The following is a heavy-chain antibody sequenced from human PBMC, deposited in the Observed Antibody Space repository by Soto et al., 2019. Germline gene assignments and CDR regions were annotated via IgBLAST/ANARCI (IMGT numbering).Heavy chain of an antibody. J-gene: IGHJ6*02. Sequence: QVQLVESGGGVVQPGRSLRLSCAASGFTFSSYAMHWVRQAPGKGLEWVAVISYDGSNKYYADSVKGRFTISRDNSKNTLYLQMTSLRAEDTAVYYCARVNGDYGLGMDVWGQGTTVTVSS. CDR2: ISYDGSNK. CDR1: GFTFSSYA. V-gene: IGHV3-30-3*01. D-gene: IGHD4-17*01. CDR3: ARVNGDYGLGMDV.